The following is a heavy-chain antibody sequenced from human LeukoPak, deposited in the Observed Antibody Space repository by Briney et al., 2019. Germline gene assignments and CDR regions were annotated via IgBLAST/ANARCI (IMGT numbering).Heavy chain of an antibody. CDR2: INRDGSST. D-gene: IGHD5-12*01. J-gene: IGHJ4*02. Sequence: GGSLRLSCAASGFTFSSHWIHWVRQAPGKGLVWVSGINRDGSSTSYADSVKGRFTISRDNAKNTLYLQMNSLRDEDTAVYYCARGSGNEPFDYWGQGTLVTVSS. CDR1: GFTFSSHW. V-gene: IGHV3-74*01. CDR3: ARGSGNEPFDY.